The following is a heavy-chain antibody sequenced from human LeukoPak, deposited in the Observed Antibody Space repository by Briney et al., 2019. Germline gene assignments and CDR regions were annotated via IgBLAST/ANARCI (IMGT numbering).Heavy chain of an antibody. D-gene: IGHD3-16*01. J-gene: IGHJ4*02. V-gene: IGHV3-48*03. CDR1: GFTFSSYE. CDR2: ISSSGSTI. CDR3: ARVGGFGYTVDGAYFDY. Sequence: GGSRRLSCAASGFTFSSYEMDWVRQAPGEGREWVSYISSSGSTIYYADSVKGRFTTYRDNAKNSLYLQMKSLRAEDTAVYYCARVGGFGYTVDGAYFDYWGQGTLVTVSS.